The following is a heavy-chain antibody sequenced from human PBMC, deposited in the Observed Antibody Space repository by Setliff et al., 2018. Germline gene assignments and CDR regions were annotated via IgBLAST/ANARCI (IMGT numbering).Heavy chain of an antibody. CDR2: IYYSGSA. CDR1: GGSISSRSY. J-gene: IGHJ1*01. Sequence: PSETLSLTCTVSGGSISSRSYWGWVRQPPAKGLEWIGTIYYSGSAYSSPSLKSRVTISVDTSKNQFSLRLSSVTAADTAVYYCAATLGYFQHWGQGTLVTVSS. D-gene: IGHD2-15*01. V-gene: IGHV4-38-2*02. CDR3: AATLGYFQH.